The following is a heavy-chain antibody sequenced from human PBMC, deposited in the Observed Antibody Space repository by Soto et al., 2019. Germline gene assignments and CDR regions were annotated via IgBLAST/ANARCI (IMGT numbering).Heavy chain of an antibody. J-gene: IGHJ4*02. V-gene: IGHV4-31*03. CDR1: GGSISSGGYY. D-gene: IGHD3-22*01. CDR2: IYYSGST. Sequence: LSLTCTVSGGSISSGGYYWSWIRQHPGKGLEWIGYIYYSGSTYYNPSLKSRVTISVDTSKNQFSLKLSSVTAADTAVYYCARINRRYYYDSSGYYSDYWGQGTLVTVSS. CDR3: ARINRRYYYDSSGYYSDY.